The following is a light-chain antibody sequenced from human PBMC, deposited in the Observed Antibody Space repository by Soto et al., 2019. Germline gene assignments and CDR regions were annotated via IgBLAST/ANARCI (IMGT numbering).Light chain of an antibody. CDR1: QSLTRNY. Sequence: DIVLTQSPGTLSLSPGERATLSCRASQSLTRNYLAWYQQKPGQAPRLLFFGASTRATGIPDRFSGSGSGTDFVLTISRLDPEDFAVYYCQQYGSSIMYTFGQGTKLEIK. V-gene: IGKV3-20*01. CDR2: GAS. J-gene: IGKJ2*01. CDR3: QQYGSSIMYT.